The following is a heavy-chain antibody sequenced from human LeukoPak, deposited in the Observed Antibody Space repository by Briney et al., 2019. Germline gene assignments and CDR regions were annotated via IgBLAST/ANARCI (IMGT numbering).Heavy chain of an antibody. CDR1: GFTFSSYW. J-gene: IGHJ3*02. V-gene: IGHV3-7*01. D-gene: IGHD1-14*01. Sequence: GGSLRLSCAASGFTFSSYWMSWVRQAPGKGLEWVANIKQDGSEKYYVDSVKGRFTISRDKPKNSLYLQMNSLRAEDTAVYYCARALFGSSPPHAFDIWGQGTMVTVSS. CDR3: ARALFGSSPPHAFDI. CDR2: IKQDGSEK.